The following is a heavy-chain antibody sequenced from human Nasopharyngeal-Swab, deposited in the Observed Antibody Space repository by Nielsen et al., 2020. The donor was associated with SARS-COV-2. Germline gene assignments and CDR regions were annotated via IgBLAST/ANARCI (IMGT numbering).Heavy chain of an antibody. V-gene: IGHV4-30-4*01. CDR2: IYYSGST. CDR3: ARVFPDYYDSSGYLDY. D-gene: IGHD3-22*01. J-gene: IGHJ4*02. Sequence: WICQPPGKGLEWIGYIYYSGSTYYNPSLKSRVTISVDTSKNQFSLKLSSVTAADTAVYYCARVFPDYYDSSGYLDYWGQGTLVTVSS.